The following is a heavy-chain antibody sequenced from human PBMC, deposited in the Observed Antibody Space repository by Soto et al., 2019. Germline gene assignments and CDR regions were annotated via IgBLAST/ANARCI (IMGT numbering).Heavy chain of an antibody. Sequence: QVQLVQSGAEVKKPGSSVKVSCKASGGTFSSYTISWVRQAPGQGHEWMGRIIPILGIANYAQKFQGRVKITADKSTSTAYMELSSLRXEXTAVYXCARDLGKTPVPSYFDYWGQGTLVTVSS. CDR3: ARDLGKTPVPSYFDY. CDR1: GGTFSSYT. CDR2: IIPILGIA. J-gene: IGHJ4*02. V-gene: IGHV1-69*08.